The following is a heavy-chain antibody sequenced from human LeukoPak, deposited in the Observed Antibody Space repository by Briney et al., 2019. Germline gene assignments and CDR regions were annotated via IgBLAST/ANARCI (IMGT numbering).Heavy chain of an antibody. CDR1: GGTFINYA. CDR2: IIPILGIT. J-gene: IGHJ4*02. CDR3: ARVEMYYYDSRGFDY. D-gene: IGHD3-22*01. V-gene: IGHV1-69*04. Sequence: SVKVSCKASGGTFINYAINWVRQAPGQGLECLGKIIPILGITKYAQKFQGRVTITADTSTNTAYMELSSLRSEDTAAYYCARVEMYYYDSRGFDYWGQGTLVTVSS.